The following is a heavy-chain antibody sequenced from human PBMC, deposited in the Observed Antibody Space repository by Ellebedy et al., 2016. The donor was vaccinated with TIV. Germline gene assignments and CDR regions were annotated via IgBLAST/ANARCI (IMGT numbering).Heavy chain of an antibody. D-gene: IGHD6-19*01. CDR2: INHSGRT. V-gene: IGHV4-34*01. J-gene: IGHJ4*02. CDR3: ARQGHSSGWYVGEYYFDY. CDR1: GGSFSGYY. Sequence: MPSETLSLTCAVYGGSFSGYYWSWVRQPPGKGLEWLGEINHSGRTNYNPSLKSPVTISLDTSKSQFSLTLSSVTAADTAVYYCARQGHSSGWYVGEYYFDYWGQGTLVTVSS.